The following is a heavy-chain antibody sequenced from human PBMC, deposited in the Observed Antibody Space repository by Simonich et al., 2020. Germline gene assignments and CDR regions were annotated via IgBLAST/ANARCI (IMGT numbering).Heavy chain of an antibody. D-gene: IGHD3-22*01. V-gene: IGHV3-74*01. J-gene: IGHJ4*02. CDR1: GFTFSSYW. Sequence: EVQLVESGGGLVQPGGSLRLSCAASGFTFSSYWVHWVRQAPGKGLVGVSRINSDGSSTSYADSVKGRFTISRDNAKNTLYLQMNSLRAEDTAVYYCARVHDSSGYSIDYWGQGTLVTVSS. CDR2: INSDGSST. CDR3: ARVHDSSGYSIDY.